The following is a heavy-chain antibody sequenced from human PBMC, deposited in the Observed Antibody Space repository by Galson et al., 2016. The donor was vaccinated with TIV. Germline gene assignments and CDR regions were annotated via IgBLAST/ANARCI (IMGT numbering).Heavy chain of an antibody. Sequence: SVKVSCKASGYTLTTYDISWLRQTSGQGLEWMGWLNPKSGDTAFAQKFQGRVFMTRDTSINTAYIELRSLTSEDTGVYYCARGSTGLNYLGSGWFIPWGQGTLVTVSS. V-gene: IGHV1-8*02. J-gene: IGHJ5*02. CDR1: GYTLTTYD. CDR2: LNPKSGDT. D-gene: IGHD5-24*01. CDR3: ARGSTGLNYLGSGWFIP.